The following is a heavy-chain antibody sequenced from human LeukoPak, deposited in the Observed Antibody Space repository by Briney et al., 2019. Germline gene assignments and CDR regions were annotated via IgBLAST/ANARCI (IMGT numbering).Heavy chain of an antibody. CDR2: IYYSGST. D-gene: IGHD4-23*01. J-gene: IGHJ4*02. CDR3: ASTAYGGISYDY. V-gene: IGHV4-59*01. CDR1: GGSISRYY. Sequence: PSETLSLSCTVSGGSISRYYWSWIRQPPGKGLGWIGDIYYSGSTNYNPSLKSRVTISVDTSKNQFSLKLSSVTAADTAVYYCASTAYGGISYDYWGQGTLVTVSS.